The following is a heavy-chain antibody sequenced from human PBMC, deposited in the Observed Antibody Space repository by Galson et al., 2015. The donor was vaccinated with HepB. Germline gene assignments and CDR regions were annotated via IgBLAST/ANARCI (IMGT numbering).Heavy chain of an antibody. CDR3: AREGAWGYNYGAFDI. J-gene: IGHJ3*02. Sequence: SVKVSCKASGGTFSSYAISWVRQAPGQGLEWMGGIIPIFGTANYAQKFQGRVTITADESTSTAYMELSSLRSEDTAVYYCAREGAWGYNYGAFDIWGQGTMVTVSS. D-gene: IGHD5-24*01. V-gene: IGHV1-69*13. CDR2: IIPIFGTA. CDR1: GGTFSSYA.